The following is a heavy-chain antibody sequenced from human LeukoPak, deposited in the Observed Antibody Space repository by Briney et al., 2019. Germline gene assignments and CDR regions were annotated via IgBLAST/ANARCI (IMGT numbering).Heavy chain of an antibody. CDR2: IYSGAST. CDR3: ARAGTSSGWYSFDY. Sequence: SGGSLRPSGAASGFTVSSNYRSGVRQAPGKGLEWVSVIYSGASTYSADSVTGRFTISRDTSKNTLFLQMNRLRAEDTAVYCCARAGTSSGWYSFDYWGQGTLVTVSS. D-gene: IGHD6-19*01. CDR1: GFTVSSNY. J-gene: IGHJ4*02. V-gene: IGHV3-53*01.